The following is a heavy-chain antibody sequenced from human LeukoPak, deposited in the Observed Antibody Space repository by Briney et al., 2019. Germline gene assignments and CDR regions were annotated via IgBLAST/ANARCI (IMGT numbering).Heavy chain of an antibody. CDR3: ARRLTQYDCFDP. J-gene: IGHJ5*02. V-gene: IGHV6-1*01. CDR1: GDSFSSNSVT. CDR2: TYYRSTWYN. Sequence: SQTLSLTCAISGDSFSSNSVTWNGIRQSPSRGLEWLGRTYYRSTWYNDYAVSVRGRITVNPDTSKNQFSLHLNSVTPEDTAVYYCARRLTQYDCFDPWGQGILVTVSS. D-gene: IGHD2-2*01.